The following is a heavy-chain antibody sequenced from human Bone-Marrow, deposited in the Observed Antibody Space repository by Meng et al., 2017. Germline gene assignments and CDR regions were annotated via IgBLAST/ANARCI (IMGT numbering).Heavy chain of an antibody. J-gene: IGHJ4*02. V-gene: IGHV3-23*01. Sequence: EVQLLASGGGLVQPGGSLRLSCAAFGFTFSRHAMSWVRQAPGKGLEWVSGISGSGDNTYYGDSVKGRFTISRDNSRNTLYLQMNSLRAEDTAVYYCAKGRCADCYSGVDYWGQGTLVTVSS. CDR2: ISGSGDNT. D-gene: IGHD2-21*02. CDR3: AKGRCADCYSGVDY. CDR1: GFTFSRHA.